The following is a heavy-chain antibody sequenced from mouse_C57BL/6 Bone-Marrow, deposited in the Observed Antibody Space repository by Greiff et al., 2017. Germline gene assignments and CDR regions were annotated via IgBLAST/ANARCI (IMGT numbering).Heavy chain of an antibody. CDR3: ARRWLLQFAY. CDR2: ISSGGSYT. D-gene: IGHD2-3*01. Sequence: EVMLVESGGDLVKPGGSLKLSCAASGFTFSSYGMSWVRQTPDKRLEWVATISSGGSYTYYPDSVKGRFTISRDNAKNTLYLQMSSLKSEDTAMYYCARRWLLQFAYWGHGTLVTVSA. CDR1: GFTFSSYG. J-gene: IGHJ3*01. V-gene: IGHV5-6*02.